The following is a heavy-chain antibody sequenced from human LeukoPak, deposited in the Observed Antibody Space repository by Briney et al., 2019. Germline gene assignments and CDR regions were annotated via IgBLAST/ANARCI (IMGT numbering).Heavy chain of an antibody. D-gene: IGHD2-2*01. J-gene: IGHJ4*02. Sequence: GGSLRLSCAASGFTFSSYAMSWVRQAPGKGLEWVSAISGSGGSTYYADSVTGRFTISRDNSKNTLYLQMNSLRAEDTAVYYCAKDFPSIVVVPAATLYKDDYWGQGTLVTVSS. CDR1: GFTFSSYA. CDR3: AKDFPSIVVVPAATLYKDDY. CDR2: ISGSGGST. V-gene: IGHV3-23*01.